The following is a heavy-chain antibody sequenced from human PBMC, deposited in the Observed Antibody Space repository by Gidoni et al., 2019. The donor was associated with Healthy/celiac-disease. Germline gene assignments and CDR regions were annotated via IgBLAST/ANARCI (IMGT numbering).Heavy chain of an antibody. V-gene: IGHV4-34*01. CDR1: GGSFSGYY. J-gene: IGHJ5*02. CDR3: ARRIVVVSINWFDP. Sequence: QVQLQQWGAGLLKPSETLSLTCAVYGGSFSGYYWSWIRQPPGKGLEWIGEINHSGSTNYNPSLKSRVTISVDTSKNQFSLKLSSVTAADTAVYYCARRIVVVSINWFDPWGQGTLVTVSS. CDR2: INHSGST. D-gene: IGHD3-22*01.